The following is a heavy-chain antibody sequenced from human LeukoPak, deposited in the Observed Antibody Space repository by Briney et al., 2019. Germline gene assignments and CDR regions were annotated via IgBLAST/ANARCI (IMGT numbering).Heavy chain of an antibody. Sequence: SETLSLTCAAYGGSFSGYYWSWIRQPPGKGLEWIGEINHSGSTNYNPSLKSRVTISVDTSKNQFSLKLSSVTAADTAVYFCARGPYSYDSSGAFDIWGQGTMVTVSS. D-gene: IGHD3-22*01. J-gene: IGHJ3*02. CDR1: GGSFSGYY. V-gene: IGHV4-34*01. CDR3: ARGPYSYDSSGAFDI. CDR2: INHSGST.